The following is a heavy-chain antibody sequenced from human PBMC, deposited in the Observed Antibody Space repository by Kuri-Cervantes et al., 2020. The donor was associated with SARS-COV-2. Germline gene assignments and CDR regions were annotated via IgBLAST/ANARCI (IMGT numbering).Heavy chain of an antibody. V-gene: IGHV4-59*08. CDR2: ISYSGKT. D-gene: IGHD7-27*01. CDR3: ARLGWGSRRYYFDY. Sequence: GSLRLSCSVSGDSISSYYWSWIRQPPGKGLEWIGYISYSGKTYYSPSLESRVIISVDMSKSQFSLKLSSVTAADTAVYYCARLGWGSRRYYFDYWGQGTLVTVSS. CDR1: GDSISSYY. J-gene: IGHJ4*02.